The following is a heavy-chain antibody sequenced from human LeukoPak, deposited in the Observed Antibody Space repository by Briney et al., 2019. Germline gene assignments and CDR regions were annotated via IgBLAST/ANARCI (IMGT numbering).Heavy chain of an antibody. J-gene: IGHJ4*02. Sequence: GGSLRLSCAASGFTFSSYGMHWVRQAPGKGLEWVAVISYDGSNKYYADSVKGRFTISRDNSKNTLYLQMNSLRAEDTAVYYCAKDSTAPVAAAGTFDYWGQGTLVTVSS. D-gene: IGHD6-13*01. V-gene: IGHV3-30*18. CDR1: GFTFSSYG. CDR3: AKDSTAPVAAAGTFDY. CDR2: ISYDGSNK.